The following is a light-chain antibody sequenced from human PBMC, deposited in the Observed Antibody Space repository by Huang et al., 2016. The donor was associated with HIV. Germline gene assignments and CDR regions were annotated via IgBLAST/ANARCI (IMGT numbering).Light chain of an antibody. J-gene: IGKJ2*01. CDR1: QSITTY. V-gene: IGKV1-39*01. Sequence: DIQMTQSPPSLSASLGDRVTITCRASQSITTYLNWYRHKPGEAPELLIHATSTLQHVVPSRFSGGGSGTDFTLTITNLQPEDVASYYCQQSYNLPYTFGRGTKVDIK. CDR2: ATS. CDR3: QQSYNLPYT.